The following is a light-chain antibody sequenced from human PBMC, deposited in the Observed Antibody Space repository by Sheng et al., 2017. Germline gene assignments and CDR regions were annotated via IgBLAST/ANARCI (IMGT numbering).Light chain of an antibody. Sequence: EKVDDTVSSHPVCVSRGKEPPSPAGPSHHASDKVAWYQQKPGQAPRLLIYGASIRATGVPARFSGSGSATEFTLSISSLQSEDSAVYYCQDYNDWPLTFGGGTKVEIK. J-gene: IGKJ4*01. CDR3: QDYNDWPLT. CDR1: HHASDK. V-gene: IGKV3-15*01. CDR2: GAS.